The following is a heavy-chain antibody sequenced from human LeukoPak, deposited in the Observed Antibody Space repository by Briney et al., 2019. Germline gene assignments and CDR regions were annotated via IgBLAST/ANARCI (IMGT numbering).Heavy chain of an antibody. CDR2: ISGSGGST. CDR3: AKDVEASFDY. V-gene: IGHV3-23*01. CDR1: GFTFSNYG. Sequence: PGGSLRLSCAASGFTFSNYGMTWVRQAPGKGLEWVSAISGSGGSTYYADSVKGRFTISRDNSKNTLYLQMNSLRAEDTAVYYCAKDVEASFDYWGQGTLVTVSS. D-gene: IGHD1-26*01. J-gene: IGHJ4*02.